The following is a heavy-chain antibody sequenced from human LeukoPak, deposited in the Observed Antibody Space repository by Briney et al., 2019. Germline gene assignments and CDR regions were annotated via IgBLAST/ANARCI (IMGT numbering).Heavy chain of an antibody. J-gene: IGHJ6*02. V-gene: IGHV4-39*01. CDR1: GGSISSSSYF. CDR3: ATQHYYFYGMDV. Sequence: KSSETLSLTCTVSGGSISSSSYFWGWIRQPPGKGLEWIGSIYSSGTIYYNPSLKSRVTTSVDTSKNQFSLKLSSVTAADTAVYYCATQHYYFYGMDVWGQGTTVTVSS. CDR2: IYSSGTI.